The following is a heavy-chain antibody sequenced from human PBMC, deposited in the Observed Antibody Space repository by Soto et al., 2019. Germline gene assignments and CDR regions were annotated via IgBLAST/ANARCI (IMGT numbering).Heavy chain of an antibody. Sequence: QVQLVQSGAEVKKPGASVKVSCKASGYTFTSYGISWVRQAPGQGLEWMGWISAYNGNTKYAQKLQGRVTMTTDTSTSTAYMELRSLRSDDTAVYYCAREAVSYYDILTGYYTPDYWGQGTLVTVSS. CDR3: AREAVSYYDILTGYYTPDY. CDR2: ISAYNGNT. J-gene: IGHJ4*02. D-gene: IGHD3-9*01. CDR1: GYTFTSYG. V-gene: IGHV1-18*04.